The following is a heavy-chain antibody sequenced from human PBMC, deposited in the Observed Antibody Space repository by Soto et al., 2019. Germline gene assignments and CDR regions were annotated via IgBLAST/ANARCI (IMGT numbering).Heavy chain of an antibody. CDR2: IIGSGGST. J-gene: IGHJ5*02. CDR3: AKDPIVVVTAPRGYWFDP. V-gene: IGHV3-23*01. D-gene: IGHD2-21*02. CDR1: GFTFSSYA. Sequence: GGSLRLSCAASGFTFSSYAMSWVRQAPGKGLEWVSAIIGSGGSTYYADSVKGRFTISRDNSKNTLYLQMNSLRAEDTAVYYCAKDPIVVVTAPRGYWFDPWGQGTLVTVSS.